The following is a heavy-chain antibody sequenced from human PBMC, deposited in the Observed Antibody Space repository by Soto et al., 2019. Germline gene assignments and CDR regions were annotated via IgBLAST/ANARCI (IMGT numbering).Heavy chain of an antibody. V-gene: IGHV3-33*01. CDR3: ARVTYYYDSSGFVPLGMDV. J-gene: IGHJ6*02. CDR2: IWYDGSNK. Sequence: GGSLRRSYAASGFTFSSYGMHWVRQAPGKGLEWVAVIWYDGSNKYYADSVKGRFTISRDNSKNTLYLQMNSLRAEDTAVYYCARVTYYYDSSGFVPLGMDVWGQGTTVTVSS. CDR1: GFTFSSYG. D-gene: IGHD3-22*01.